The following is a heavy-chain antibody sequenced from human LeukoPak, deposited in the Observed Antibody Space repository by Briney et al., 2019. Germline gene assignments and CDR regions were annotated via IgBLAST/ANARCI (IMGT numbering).Heavy chain of an antibody. D-gene: IGHD3-22*01. CDR2: LHTSGST. V-gene: IGHV4-4*07. J-gene: IGHJ4*02. Sequence: PSETLSLTCTVSGVSISSYYWSWIRQPAGKGLEWIGRLHTSGSTNYNPSLKSRVTMSVDTSKNQFSLKLSSVTAADTAVYYCARDRYYYDSSGYYYYFDYWGQGTLVTVSS. CDR3: ARDRYYYDSSGYYYYFDY. CDR1: GVSISSYY.